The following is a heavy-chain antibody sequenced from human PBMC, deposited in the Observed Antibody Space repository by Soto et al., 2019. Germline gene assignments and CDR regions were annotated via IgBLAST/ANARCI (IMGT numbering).Heavy chain of an antibody. V-gene: IGHV1-69*13. D-gene: IGHD2-2*01. CDR2: IIPIFGTA. Sequence: SVKVSCKASGGTFSSYAISWVRQAPGQGLEWMGGIIPIFGTANYAQKFQGRVTITADESTSTAYMELSSLRSEDTAVYYCARGGPQGFCSSTSCYLRNYFDYWGQGTLVTVSS. J-gene: IGHJ4*02. CDR3: ARGGPQGFCSSTSCYLRNYFDY. CDR1: GGTFSSYA.